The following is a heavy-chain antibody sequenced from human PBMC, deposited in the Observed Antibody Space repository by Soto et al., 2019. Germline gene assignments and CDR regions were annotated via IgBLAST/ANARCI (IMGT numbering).Heavy chain of an antibody. Sequence: GGSLRLSCAASGFTFSGYSMFWVRQAPGKGLEYVSAINTNGVNSFYAKSVKGRFTISRDNSKNTMYLQMGSLRAEDMAVYYCARGRVEDSSGWATYFDYWGQGTLVTVSS. CDR2: INTNGVNS. CDR3: ARGRVEDSSGWATYFDY. V-gene: IGHV3-64*01. CDR1: GFTFSGYS. D-gene: IGHD6-19*01. J-gene: IGHJ4*02.